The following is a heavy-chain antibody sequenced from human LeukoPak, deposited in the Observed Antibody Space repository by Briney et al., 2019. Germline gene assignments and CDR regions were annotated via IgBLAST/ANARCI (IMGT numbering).Heavy chain of an antibody. D-gene: IGHD1-1*01. J-gene: IGHJ4*02. CDR2: IYSGGST. CDR1: GFTVSSNY. Sequence: GGSLRLSCAASGFTVSSNYMSWVRQAPGKGLEWVSVIYSGGSTYYADSVKGRFTISRDSSKNTLYLQMNSLGADDTAVYYCAKGNWRYFDYWGQGTLVTVSS. CDR3: AKGNWRYFDY. V-gene: IGHV3-53*01.